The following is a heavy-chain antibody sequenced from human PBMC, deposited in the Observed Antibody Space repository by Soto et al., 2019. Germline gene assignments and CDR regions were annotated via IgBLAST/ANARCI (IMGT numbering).Heavy chain of an antibody. V-gene: IGHV1-46*03. CDR1: GYTFTSYY. J-gene: IGHJ4*02. Sequence: ASVKVSCKASGYTFTSYYMHWVRQAPGQGLEWMGIINPSGGSTSYAQKFQGRVTMTRDTSTSTVYMELSSLRSEDTAVYYCARDSTYGSGWFPSNFDYWGQGTLVTVSS. CDR3: ARDSTYGSGWFPSNFDY. D-gene: IGHD6-19*01. CDR2: INPSGGST.